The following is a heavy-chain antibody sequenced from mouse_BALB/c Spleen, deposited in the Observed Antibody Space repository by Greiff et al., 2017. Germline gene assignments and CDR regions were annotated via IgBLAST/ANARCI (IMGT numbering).Heavy chain of an antibody. CDR2: IDTSDSYT. CDR3: ARGSYGNYVGY. D-gene: IGHD2-1*01. Sequence: QVQLQQPGAELVMPGASVKMSCKASGYTFTDYWMHWVKQRPGQGLEWIGAIDTSDSYTSYNQKFKGKATLTVDESSSTAYMQLSSLTSEDSAVYYCARGSYGNYVGYWGQGTTLTVSS. CDR1: GYTFTDYW. V-gene: IGHV1-69*01. J-gene: IGHJ2*01.